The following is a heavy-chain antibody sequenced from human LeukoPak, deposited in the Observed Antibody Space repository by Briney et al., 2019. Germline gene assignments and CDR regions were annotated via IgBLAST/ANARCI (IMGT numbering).Heavy chain of an antibody. CDR2: ITKSSSTI. Sequence: PGGTLRLSCAASGFTFRSYSTNCVRDAPGKGLEGVSYITKSSSTIYYADSVKGRFTISRDNAKNSLYLQMNSLRAEDTAVYYCATMNYGDDKYYYYYYMDVWGKGTTVTVSS. CDR1: GFTFRSYS. CDR3: ATMNYGDDKYYYYYYMDV. V-gene: IGHV3-48*01. D-gene: IGHD4-17*01. J-gene: IGHJ6*03.